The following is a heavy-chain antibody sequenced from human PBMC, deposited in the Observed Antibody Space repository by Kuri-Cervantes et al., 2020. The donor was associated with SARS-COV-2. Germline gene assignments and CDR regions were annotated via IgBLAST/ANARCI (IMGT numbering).Heavy chain of an antibody. J-gene: IGHJ3*02. V-gene: IGHV3-30*02. CDR1: GFTFSSYG. CDR3: ARDWDLGYDFWSGYYTGGKRDAFDI. Sequence: GESLKISCAASGFTFSSYGMHWVRQAPGKGLEWVGFVRRDGSNYYYADSVKGRFTISRDNSKNTLYLQMNSLRAEDTAVYYCARDWDLGYDFWSGYYTGGKRDAFDIWGQGTMVTVSS. CDR2: VRRDGSNY. D-gene: IGHD3-3*01.